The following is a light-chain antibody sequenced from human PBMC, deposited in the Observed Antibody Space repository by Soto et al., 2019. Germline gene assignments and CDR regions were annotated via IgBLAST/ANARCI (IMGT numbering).Light chain of an antibody. CDR1: QSVNRN. Sequence: EIVMTQSPATLSVSPGERATLSCRASQSVNRNLAWYQQKPGQAPRLLISAASTRATGIPARFSGSGSETEFTLTISSLQSEDFAVYYYQQYNNWWTFGQGTKVEMK. CDR3: QQYNNWWT. V-gene: IGKV3-15*01. CDR2: AAS. J-gene: IGKJ1*01.